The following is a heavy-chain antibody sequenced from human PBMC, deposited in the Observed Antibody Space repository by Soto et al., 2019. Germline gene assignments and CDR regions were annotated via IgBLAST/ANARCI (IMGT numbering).Heavy chain of an antibody. CDR1: GGSISSYY. V-gene: IGHV4-59*01. CDR2: IYYSGST. CDR3: ARYADYGDVNFDY. D-gene: IGHD4-17*01. Sequence: PSETLSLTCTVSGGSISSYYWSWIRQPPGKGLEWIGYIYYSGSTNYNPSLKSRVTISVDTSKNQFSLKLSSVTAADTAVYYCARYADYGDVNFDYWGQGTLVTVSS. J-gene: IGHJ4*02.